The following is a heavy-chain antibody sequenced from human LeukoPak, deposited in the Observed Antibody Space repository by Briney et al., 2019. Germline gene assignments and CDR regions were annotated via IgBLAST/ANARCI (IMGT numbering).Heavy chain of an antibody. J-gene: IGHJ4*02. CDR2: ISAYKGKT. Sequence: ASVKVSCKASGYTXTSYGISWMRQAPGQGLEWMGWISAYKGKTNYAQKLQGRVTMTTDTSTSTAYMELRSLGSDDTAVYYCAARRGELPYYFDYWGQGTLVTVSS. V-gene: IGHV1-18*01. D-gene: IGHD1-26*01. CDR1: GYTXTSYG. CDR3: AARRGELPYYFDY.